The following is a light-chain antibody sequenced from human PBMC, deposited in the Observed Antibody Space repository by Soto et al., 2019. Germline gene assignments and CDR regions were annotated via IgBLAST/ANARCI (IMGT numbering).Light chain of an antibody. V-gene: IGLV2-14*01. CDR2: EVT. CDR1: SGDVGGYDY. CDR3: SSHTSGSTRV. J-gene: IGLJ1*01. Sequence: QSGLTQPASVSGSPGQSIAISCTGTSGDVGGYDYVSWYQQHPDKAPKLMIYEVTKRPSWVSNRFSGSKSGNTASLTISGLQPEDEADYYCSSHTSGSTRVFGSGTKLTVL.